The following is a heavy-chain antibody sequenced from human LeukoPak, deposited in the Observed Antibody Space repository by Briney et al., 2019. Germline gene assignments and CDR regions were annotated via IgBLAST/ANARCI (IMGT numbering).Heavy chain of an antibody. D-gene: IGHD1-20*01. V-gene: IGHV3-7*01. CDR3: ARDLLTLGSGII. J-gene: IGHJ3*02. CDR2: IKQDGSEK. Sequence: VANIKQDGSEKYYVDSVKGRFTISRDNAKNSLYLQMNSLRAEDTAVYYCARDLLTLGSGIIWGQGTMVTVSS.